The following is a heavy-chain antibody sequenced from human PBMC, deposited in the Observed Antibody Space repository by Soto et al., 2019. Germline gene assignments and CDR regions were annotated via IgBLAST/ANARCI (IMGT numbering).Heavy chain of an antibody. CDR3: ANSGWFGELSYYYMDV. V-gene: IGHV3-9*01. Sequence: GGSLRLSCAASGFTFDDYAMHWIRQAPGKGLEWVSGISWNSGSIGYADSVKGRFTISRDNSKNSLYLQMNSLRAEDTALYYCANSGWFGELSYYYMDVWGKGTTVTVSS. J-gene: IGHJ6*03. CDR1: GFTFDDYA. CDR2: ISWNSGSI. D-gene: IGHD3-10*01.